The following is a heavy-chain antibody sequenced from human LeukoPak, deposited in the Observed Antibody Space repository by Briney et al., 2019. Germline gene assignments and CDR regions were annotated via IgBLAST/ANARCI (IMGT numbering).Heavy chain of an antibody. CDR1: GGSFSGYS. J-gene: IGHJ6*03. CDR3: ARGLREFGYYYYYMDV. D-gene: IGHD3-10*01. Sequence: SETLSLTCAVYGGSFSGYSWNWIRQPPGKGLEWIGEMNHGGRTNYNPSLKSRVTLSVDTSKNQFSLKLSSVTAADTAVYYCARGLREFGYYYYYMDVWGKGTTVTVSS. CDR2: MNHGGRT. V-gene: IGHV4-34*01.